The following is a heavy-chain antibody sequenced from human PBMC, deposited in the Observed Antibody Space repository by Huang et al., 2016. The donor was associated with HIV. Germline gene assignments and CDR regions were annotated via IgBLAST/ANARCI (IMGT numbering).Heavy chain of an antibody. CDR3: AKDNDLYYFDY. CDR2: ITFDGKNK. J-gene: IGHJ4*02. V-gene: IGHV3-30*18. Sequence: QVHLVESGGGVVQPGRSLRLSCAASGFTFSGYGMHWVRQAPGKGLEWVAVITFDGKNKYYADSMRGRFTVSRDNSQNTVSLQMNTLRAEDTAVYYCAKDNDLYYFDYWGQGTLVTVSS. D-gene: IGHD1-1*01. CDR1: GFTFSGYG.